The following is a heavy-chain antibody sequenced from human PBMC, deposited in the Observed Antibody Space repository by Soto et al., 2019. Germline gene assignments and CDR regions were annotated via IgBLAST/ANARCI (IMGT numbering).Heavy chain of an antibody. CDR3: AKSRGKYDSSGYYLDY. CDR2: ISYDGSNK. J-gene: IGHJ4*02. V-gene: IGHV3-30*18. Sequence: QVQLVESGGGVVQPGRSLRLSCAASGFTFSSYGMHWVRQAPGKGLEWVAVISYDGSNKYYADSVKGRFTISRDHSKNTPYLEINSLRAEDMAVYYCAKSRGKYDSSGYYLDYWGQGTLVIVSS. CDR1: GFTFSSYG. D-gene: IGHD3-22*01.